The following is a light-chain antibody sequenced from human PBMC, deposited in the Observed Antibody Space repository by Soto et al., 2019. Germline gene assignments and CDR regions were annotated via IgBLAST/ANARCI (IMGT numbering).Light chain of an antibody. Sequence: DIQMTQSPSSLSASVGDRVTITCQASQDIRNHLNWYQQKPGKAPKLLIYDASNLETGVPSRFSGSGSGPDFTFTISSLQPEDIATYYCQQFDNLPFGQGTKLEIK. J-gene: IGKJ2*01. CDR1: QDIRNH. V-gene: IGKV1-33*01. CDR2: DAS. CDR3: QQFDNLP.